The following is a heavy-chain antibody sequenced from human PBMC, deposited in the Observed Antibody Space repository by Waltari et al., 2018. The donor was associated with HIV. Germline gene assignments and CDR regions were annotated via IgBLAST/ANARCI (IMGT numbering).Heavy chain of an antibody. CDR2: ISWDGGST. CDR1: GFPFADYT. J-gene: IGHJ3*02. CDR3: AKGHGATNAFDI. V-gene: IGHV3-43*01. Sequence: EVQLVESGGVVVQPGGSLRLSCAASGFPFADYTMHWVRQAPGKGLEWFSLISWDGGSTYYADSVKGRFTISRDNSKNSLYLQMNSLRTEDTALYYCAKGHGATNAFDIWAKGQWSPSLQ. D-gene: IGHD4-17*01.